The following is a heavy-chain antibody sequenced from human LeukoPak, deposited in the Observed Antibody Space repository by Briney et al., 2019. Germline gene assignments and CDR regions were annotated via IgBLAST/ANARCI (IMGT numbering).Heavy chain of an antibody. CDR1: GGSISSYY. Sequence: SETLSLTCTVSGGSISSYYWSWIRQPPGKGLEWIGSIYYSGSTYYNPSLKSRVTISVDTSKNQFSLKLSSVTAADTAVYYCARPYDFWSGLGWFDPWGQGTLVTVSS. J-gene: IGHJ5*02. V-gene: IGHV4-39*01. CDR2: IYYSGST. CDR3: ARPYDFWSGLGWFDP. D-gene: IGHD3-3*01.